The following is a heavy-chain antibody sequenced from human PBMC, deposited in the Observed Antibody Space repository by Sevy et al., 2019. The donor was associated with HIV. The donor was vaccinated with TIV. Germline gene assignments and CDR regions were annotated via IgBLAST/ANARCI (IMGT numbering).Heavy chain of an antibody. CDR3: ARGMYYDSSGYYFYFDY. V-gene: IGHV4-59*01. CDR1: GGSISSYY. CDR2: IYDSGST. D-gene: IGHD3-22*01. J-gene: IGHJ4*02. Sequence: SETLSLTCTVSGGSISSYYWSWIRQPPGKGLEWIGYIYDSGSTNYNPSLKSRVTISVDTSKNQFSLKLSSVTAADTAVYYCARGMYYDSSGYYFYFDYWGQGTLVTVSS.